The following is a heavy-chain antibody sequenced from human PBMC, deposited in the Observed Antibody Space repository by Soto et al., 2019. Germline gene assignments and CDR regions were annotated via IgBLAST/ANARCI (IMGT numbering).Heavy chain of an antibody. CDR3: ARVGGFGATTIDY. CDR1: GGSISSGDYN. V-gene: IGHV4-30-4*01. Sequence: TLSLPFTVSGGSISSGDYNWSSIRQPPGKGLEWIGYIYYSGSTYYNPSLKSRVTISVDTSKNQFSLKLSSVNAADTAAYYCARVGGFGATTIDYWGQGTLVTVSS. CDR2: IYYSGST. D-gene: IGHD3-10*01. J-gene: IGHJ4*02.